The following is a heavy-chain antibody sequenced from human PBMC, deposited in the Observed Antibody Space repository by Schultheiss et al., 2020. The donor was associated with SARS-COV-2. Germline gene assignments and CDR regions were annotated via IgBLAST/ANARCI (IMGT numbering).Heavy chain of an antibody. Sequence: GGSLRLSCAASGFTFSNAWMSWVRQAPGKGLEWVGRIKSKTGGGTTDYAAPVKGRFTISRDDSKNTLYLQMNSLKTEDTAVYYCARTVLPTVTTGYDYWGQGTLVTVSS. J-gene: IGHJ4*02. D-gene: IGHD4-11*01. CDR3: ARTVLPTVTTGYDY. CDR2: IKSKTGGGTT. V-gene: IGHV3-15*01. CDR1: GFTFSNAW.